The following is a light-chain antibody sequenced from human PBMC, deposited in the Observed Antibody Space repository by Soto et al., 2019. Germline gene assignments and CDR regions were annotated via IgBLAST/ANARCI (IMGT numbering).Light chain of an antibody. CDR3: GTWDSSLSAGV. Sequence: QSVLTQPPSVSAAPGQTVTISCSGSSSNIGNNYVSWYQQLPGTAPKLLIYDNNKRPSGIPDRFSGSKSGTSATLGITGLQTGDEADYYCGTWDSSLSAGVFGGGTKRPS. CDR1: SSNIGNNY. CDR2: DNN. V-gene: IGLV1-51*01. J-gene: IGLJ2*01.